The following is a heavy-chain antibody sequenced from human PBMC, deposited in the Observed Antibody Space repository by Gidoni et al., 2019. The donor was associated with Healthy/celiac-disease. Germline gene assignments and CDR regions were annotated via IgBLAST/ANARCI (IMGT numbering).Heavy chain of an antibody. CDR1: GRSISSSSYY. Sequence: QLQLQESGPGLVKPSETLSLTCTVPGRSISSSSYYWGWIRQPPGKGLEWIGSIYYSGSTYYNPSRKSQVTISVDTSKNQFSLKLSSVTAADTAVYYCASIGVRGFDEWYYYYGMDVWGQGTTVTVSS. J-gene: IGHJ6*02. CDR3: ASIGVRGFDEWYYYYGMDV. D-gene: IGHD3-3*01. V-gene: IGHV4-39*07. CDR2: IYYSGST.